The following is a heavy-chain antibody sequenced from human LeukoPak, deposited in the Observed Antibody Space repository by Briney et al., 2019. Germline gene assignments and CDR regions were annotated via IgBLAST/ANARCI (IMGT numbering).Heavy chain of an antibody. CDR1: GFTFSRYN. D-gene: IGHD3-10*01. J-gene: IGHJ4*02. CDR2: ISSSSSTI. Sequence: GGSLRLSCVASGFTFSRYNMNWVRQAPGKGLEWVSYISSSSSTIYYADSVKGRFTISRDNAKTSLYLQMNSLRDEDTAVYYCARDQSDYYGSGSYSEGSYWGQGTLVTVSS. CDR3: ARDQSDYYGSGSYSEGSY. V-gene: IGHV3-48*02.